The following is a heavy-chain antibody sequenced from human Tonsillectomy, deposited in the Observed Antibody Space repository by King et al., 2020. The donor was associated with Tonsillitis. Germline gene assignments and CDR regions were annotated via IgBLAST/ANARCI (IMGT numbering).Heavy chain of an antibody. Sequence: QLVQSGAEVKKPGASVKVSCKASGYTFTGYYMHWVRQAPGQGLEWMGWINPNSGGTNYAQKFQGRVTMTRDTSISTAYMGLSRLRSDDTAVYYCARVRCSSTSCYTVRWFDPWGQGTLVTVSS. CDR1: GYTFTGYY. J-gene: IGHJ5*02. CDR3: ARVRCSSTSCYTVRWFDP. D-gene: IGHD2-2*02. V-gene: IGHV1-2*02. CDR2: INPNSGGT.